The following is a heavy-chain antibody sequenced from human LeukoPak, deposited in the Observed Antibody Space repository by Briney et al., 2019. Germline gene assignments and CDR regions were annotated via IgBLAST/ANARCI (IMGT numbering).Heavy chain of an antibody. CDR1: GFTFSSYA. CDR3: AKDRVTIFGVDPYYFDY. J-gene: IGHJ4*02. V-gene: IGHV3-23*01. D-gene: IGHD3-3*01. Sequence: GGSLRLSCAASGFTFSSYAMSWVRQAPGKGLEWVSAISGSGGSTYYADSVKGRFTISRDNSKNTLYLQMDSLRAEDTAVYYCAKDRVTIFGVDPYYFDYWGQGTLVTVSS. CDR2: ISGSGGST.